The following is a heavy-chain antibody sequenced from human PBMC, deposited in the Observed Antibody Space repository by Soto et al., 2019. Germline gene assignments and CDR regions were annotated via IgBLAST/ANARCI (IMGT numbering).Heavy chain of an antibody. CDR2: IYYSGST. D-gene: IGHD4-17*01. CDR3: ARRYGPGFDY. Sequence: PSETLSLTCTVSGGSISSSSYYWSWIRQPPGKGLEWIGYIYYSGSTNYNPSLKSRVTISVDTSKNQFSLKLSSVTAADTAVYYCARRYGPGFDYWGQGTLVTVS. CDR1: GGSISSSSYY. J-gene: IGHJ4*02. V-gene: IGHV4-61*05.